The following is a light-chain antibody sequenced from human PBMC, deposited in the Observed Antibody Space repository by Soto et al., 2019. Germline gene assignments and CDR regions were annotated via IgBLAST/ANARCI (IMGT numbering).Light chain of an antibody. CDR3: CSSGGSPTYV. J-gene: IGLJ1*01. V-gene: IGLV1-44*01. Sequence: QSVLTQPPSVSGTPGQKVSISCSGSASNLGGNPVNWYQHLPGAAPKLLIYTNHQRPSGVPDRFSGSKSGNTASLTISGLKVEDEADYYCCSSGGSPTYVFGTGTKLTVL. CDR1: ASNLGGNP. CDR2: TNH.